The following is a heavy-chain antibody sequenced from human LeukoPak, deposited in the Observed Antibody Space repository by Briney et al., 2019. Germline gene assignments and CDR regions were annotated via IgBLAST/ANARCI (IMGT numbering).Heavy chain of an antibody. CDR3: ARTGVAAAVDGMDV. CDR1: GYTFTSYY. V-gene: IGHV1-46*01. J-gene: IGHJ6*02. CDR2: INPSGGST. Sequence: ASVKVSCKASGYTFTSYYMHWVRQAPGQGLEWMGIINPSGGSTSYAQKFQGRVTITADESTSTAYMELSSLRSEDTAVYYCARTGVAAAVDGMDVWGQGTTVTVSS. D-gene: IGHD2-15*01.